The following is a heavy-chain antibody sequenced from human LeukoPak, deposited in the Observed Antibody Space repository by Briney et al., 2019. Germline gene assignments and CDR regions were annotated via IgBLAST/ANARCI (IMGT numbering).Heavy chain of an antibody. CDR2: INHSGST. D-gene: IGHD3-22*01. J-gene: IGHJ4*02. Sequence: SETLSLTCAVYGGSFSGYYWRWIRQPPGKGLEWIGEINHSGSTNYNPSLKSRVTISVDTSKNQFSLKLSSVTAADTAVYYCARSGRPYYYDSSGYYYFDYWGQGTLVTVSS. CDR3: ARSGRPYYYDSSGYYYFDY. V-gene: IGHV4-34*01. CDR1: GGSFSGYY.